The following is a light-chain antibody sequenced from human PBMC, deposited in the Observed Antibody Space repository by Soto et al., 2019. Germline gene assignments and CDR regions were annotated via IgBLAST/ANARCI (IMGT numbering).Light chain of an antibody. Sequence: QSALTQPASVSESPGQSITISCTGTTSDVGGHKYVSWYQQHPGKAPKLLIYEVNIRASGVFNRFSGAKSGNTASLTISGLQPVDEGDYYCSSYTRNTTSFGTGTKLTVL. CDR2: EVN. CDR3: SSYTRNTTS. CDR1: TSDVGGHKY. V-gene: IGLV2-14*01. J-gene: IGLJ1*01.